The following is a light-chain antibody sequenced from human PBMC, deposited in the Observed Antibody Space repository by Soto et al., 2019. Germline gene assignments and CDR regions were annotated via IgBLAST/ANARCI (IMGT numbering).Light chain of an antibody. V-gene: IGKV1-5*01. J-gene: IGKJ4*01. Sequence: DIQMTQSPSTLSGSVGDRVTITCRASQTISSWLAWYQQKPGKAPKRLIYAASSLQSGVPSRFSGSGSGTEFTLTISSLQPEDFATYYCQQLNGYPPLTFGGGTKVDIK. CDR1: QTISSW. CDR3: QQLNGYPPLT. CDR2: AAS.